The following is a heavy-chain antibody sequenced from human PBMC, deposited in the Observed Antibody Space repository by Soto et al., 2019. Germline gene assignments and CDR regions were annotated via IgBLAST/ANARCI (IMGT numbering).Heavy chain of an antibody. D-gene: IGHD1-1*01. Sequence: GESLKISCQTSGYTFSSNWIGWVRQMPGKGLEWMGIIYPGDSETRYSPSFQGQVTISSDRSLNTAYLQWTSLQASDTAMSYCARLQDSWAEPHYFDSWGQGTMVTVSS. J-gene: IGHJ4*02. CDR2: IYPGDSET. CDR3: ARLQDSWAEPHYFDS. V-gene: IGHV5-51*01. CDR1: GYTFSSNW.